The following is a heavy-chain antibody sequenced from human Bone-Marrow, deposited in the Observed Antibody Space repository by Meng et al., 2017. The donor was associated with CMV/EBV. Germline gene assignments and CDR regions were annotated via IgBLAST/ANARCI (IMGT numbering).Heavy chain of an antibody. CDR1: FSAYG. Sequence: FSAYGISWVRQAPGQGLEWMGWISAYNDDTNYAQKLQGRVTMNTDTSTSKAYMELRSLRSDDTAVYYCARWTNYFDSSGLEYNWFDPWGQGTLVTVSS. CDR2: ISAYNDDT. V-gene: IGHV1-18*01. D-gene: IGHD3-22*01. J-gene: IGHJ5*02. CDR3: ARWTNYFDSSGLEYNWFDP.